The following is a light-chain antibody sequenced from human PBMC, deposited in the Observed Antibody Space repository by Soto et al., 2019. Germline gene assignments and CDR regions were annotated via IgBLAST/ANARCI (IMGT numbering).Light chain of an antibody. V-gene: IGKV1-6*01. CDR3: LQDNVYPWT. Sequence: AIQMTQSPSALAASVGDRVTITCRESQDIRNDLGWYQQKPGKAPNLLIYSASNLQSGVPSRFSGSGSGTDFTLTISSLQPEDFATYYCLQDNVYPWTFGQGTKVEVK. CDR2: SAS. J-gene: IGKJ1*01. CDR1: QDIRND.